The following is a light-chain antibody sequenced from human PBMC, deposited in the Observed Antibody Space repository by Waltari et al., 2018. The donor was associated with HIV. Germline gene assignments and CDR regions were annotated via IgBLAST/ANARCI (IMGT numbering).Light chain of an antibody. CDR1: SSDVGGYNY. CDR3: SSDAGSNNYVV. J-gene: IGLJ2*01. Sequence: QSALTQPPSASGSPGQPVTIACTGTSSDVGGYNYVSWYQQYPGKAPKLMIYEVTERPAGVPDRFSGSKSGNTASLTVSGLQAEDEADYYCSSDAGSNNYVVFGGGTRLTVL. CDR2: EVT. V-gene: IGLV2-8*01.